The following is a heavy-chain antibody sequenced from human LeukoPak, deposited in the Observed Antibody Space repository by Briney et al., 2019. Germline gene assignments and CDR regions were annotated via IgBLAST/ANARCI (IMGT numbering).Heavy chain of an antibody. CDR1: GYTFTSYG. J-gene: IGHJ4*02. CDR2: MNPNSGNA. Sequence: ASVKVSCKASGYTFTSYGINWVRQATGQRLEWMGWMNPNSGNAGYVQKFQGKVTMTRNTSISTAYMELSSLRSEDTAVYYCARNQDYGDDTGAAGYWGQGTLVTVAS. D-gene: IGHD4-17*01. CDR3: ARNQDYGDDTGAAGY. V-gene: IGHV1-8*01.